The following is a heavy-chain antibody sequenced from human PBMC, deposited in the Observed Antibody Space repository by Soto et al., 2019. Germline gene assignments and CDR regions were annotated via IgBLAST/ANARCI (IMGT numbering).Heavy chain of an antibody. J-gene: IGHJ4*02. Sequence: QLQLQESGPGLVKPSETLSLTCSVSGGSINNYYWSWIRQPPGKGLEWIGFIYYSGSTKYNPSLKSRVTISVDTSKNQFSLKLTSVTAADTAIYYCARGGTMRFYDYWGQGTLVTVSS. CDR1: GGSINNYY. V-gene: IGHV4-59*01. D-gene: IGHD2-2*01. CDR3: ARGGTMRFYDY. CDR2: IYYSGST.